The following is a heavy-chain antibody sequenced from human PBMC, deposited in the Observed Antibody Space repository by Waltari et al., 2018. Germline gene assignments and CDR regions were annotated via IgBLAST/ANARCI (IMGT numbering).Heavy chain of an antibody. J-gene: IGHJ4*02. V-gene: IGHV1-2*02. CDR2: INPKTGGT. D-gene: IGHD1-1*01. CDR3: ARYMWTWRGFDF. CDR1: GYTFTGNY. Sequence: QVQLVQSGAEVKKPGASVTVSCTASGYTFTGNYMHWVRQAPGQGLEWMGWINPKTGGTNYAQKFQGRVTMTRDTSISTAFMELSSLRSDDTAVYYCARYMWTWRGFDFWGQGTPVTVSS.